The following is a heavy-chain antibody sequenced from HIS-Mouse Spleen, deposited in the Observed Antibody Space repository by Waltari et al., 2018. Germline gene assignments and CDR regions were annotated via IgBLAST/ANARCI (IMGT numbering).Heavy chain of an antibody. J-gene: IGHJ4*02. CDR3: ARIQAGKLELPFDY. CDR2: IDWDDDK. CDR1: GFSLSTSGMC. Sequence: QVTLRESGPALVKPTQTLTLTCTFSGFSLSTSGMCVSWFRQPPGKALEWLARIDWDDDKYYSTSLKTRLTNSKDTSKNQVVLTMTNMDPVDTATYYCARIQAGKLELPFDYWGQGTLVTVSS. V-gene: IGHV2-70*15. D-gene: IGHD1-7*01.